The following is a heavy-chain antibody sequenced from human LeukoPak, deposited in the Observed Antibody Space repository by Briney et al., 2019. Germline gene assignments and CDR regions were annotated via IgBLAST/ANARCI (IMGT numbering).Heavy chain of an antibody. V-gene: IGHV3-48*04. CDR2: ISSSGSTI. CDR3: ARVLGYCSSTSCADYYYYYYMDV. J-gene: IGHJ6*03. CDR1: GFTFSSYW. D-gene: IGHD2-2*01. Sequence: PGGSLRLSCAASGFTFSSYWMHWVRQAPGKGLEWVSYISSSGSTIYYADSVKGRFTISRDNAKNSLYLQMNSLRAEDTAVYYCARVLGYCSSTSCADYYYYYYMDVWGKGTTVTISS.